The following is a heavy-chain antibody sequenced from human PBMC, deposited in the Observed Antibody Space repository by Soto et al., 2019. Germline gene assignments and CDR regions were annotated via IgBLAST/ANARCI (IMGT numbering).Heavy chain of an antibody. J-gene: IGHJ4*02. CDR2: INWDGSST. Sequence: HPWWSLRLSCSASVFTFNDYTMHWCRQAPGKGLEWVSLINWDGSSTYYADSVKGRFTISRDNSNASLYLQMNSLRTEDTALYYCAKDTLGYFDYWGQGTPVTVSS. D-gene: IGHD7-27*01. CDR1: VFTFNDYT. V-gene: IGHV3-43*01. CDR3: AKDTLGYFDY.